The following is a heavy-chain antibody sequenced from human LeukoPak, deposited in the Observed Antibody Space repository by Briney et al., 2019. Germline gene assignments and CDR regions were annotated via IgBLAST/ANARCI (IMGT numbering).Heavy chain of an antibody. CDR3: ATYSSSSGWFDP. Sequence: PSETLSLTCTVSGGSLTSTTFYWGWVRQPPGKGLEWIGNIYYSGSTYYNPSHKSRVTISVDTSKNQFSLKLNSVAAADTAVYYCATYSSSSGWFDPWGQGTLVTVSS. J-gene: IGHJ5*02. D-gene: IGHD6-6*01. CDR1: GGSLTSTTFY. V-gene: IGHV4-39*01. CDR2: IYYSGST.